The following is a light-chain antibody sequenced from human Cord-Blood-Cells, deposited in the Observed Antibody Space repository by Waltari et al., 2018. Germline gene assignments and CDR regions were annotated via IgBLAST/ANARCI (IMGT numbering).Light chain of an antibody. CDR2: DVR. CDR1: SSVVGGYNY. Sequence: QSALTQPRSVSGSPGQSVPIPCPGTSSVVGGYNYVPWYQQHPGKAPKLIIYDVRKRPSGVPDRFSGSKSGNTAPLTISGLQAEDEADYYCCSYAGSYTFVFGGGTKLTVL. CDR3: CSYAGSYTFV. V-gene: IGLV2-11*01. J-gene: IGLJ3*02.